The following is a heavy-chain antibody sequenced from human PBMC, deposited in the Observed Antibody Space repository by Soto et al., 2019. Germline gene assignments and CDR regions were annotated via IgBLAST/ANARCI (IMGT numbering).Heavy chain of an antibody. CDR1: GYTFTSYG. CDR3: ARESXSTDYYDSSGYFIRYDY. V-gene: IGHV1-18*04. D-gene: IGHD3-22*01. J-gene: IGHJ4*02. Sequence: GASVKVSCKASGYTFTSYGISWVRQAPGQGLEWMGWISAYNGNTNYAQKLQGRVTMTTDTSTSTAYMELRSLRSDDTAVYYCARESXSTDYYDSSGYFIRYDYWGQGTLVTVSS. CDR2: ISAYNGNT.